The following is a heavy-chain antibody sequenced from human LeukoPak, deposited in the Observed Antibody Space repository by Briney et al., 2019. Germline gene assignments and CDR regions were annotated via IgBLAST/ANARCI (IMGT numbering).Heavy chain of an antibody. J-gene: IGHJ4*02. D-gene: IGHD6-19*01. Sequence: GGSLRLSCAASGFTFSIYAMSWVRQAPGRGLEWVSAISGSGGGTYYADSVKGRFTISRDNSKDTVYLQMNSLSAEDTAVYYCAKTTTGYSSGRYPGWPVDYWGQGTLVTVSS. CDR2: ISGSGGGT. CDR3: AKTTTGYSSGRYPGWPVDY. V-gene: IGHV3-23*01. CDR1: GFTFSIYA.